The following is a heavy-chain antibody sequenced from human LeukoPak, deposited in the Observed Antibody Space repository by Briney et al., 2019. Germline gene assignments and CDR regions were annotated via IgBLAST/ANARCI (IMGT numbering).Heavy chain of an antibody. D-gene: IGHD3-22*01. CDR2: INPSGGSA. CDR3: ARLADYDSSGYLSY. V-gene: IGHV1-46*01. CDR1: GYTFTRYY. J-gene: IGHJ4*02. Sequence: ASVTVSCKASGYTFTRYYMHWVRQAPGQGLEWMGIINPSGGSARYAQKFQGKVTMTRDTSTSTVYMEVSSLRSEDTAVYYCARLADYDSSGYLSYWGQGTLVTVSS.